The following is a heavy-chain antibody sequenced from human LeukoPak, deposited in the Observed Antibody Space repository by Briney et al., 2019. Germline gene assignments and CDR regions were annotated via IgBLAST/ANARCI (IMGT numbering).Heavy chain of an antibody. CDR2: IIPILGIA. CDR1: GGTFTSYT. V-gene: IGHV1-69*02. J-gene: IGHJ6*02. D-gene: IGHD2-2*01. Sequence: SVKVSCKASGGTFTSYTISWVRQAPGQGREWMGRIIPILGIANYAQKFQGRVTITADKPTSTAYMELSSLRSEDTAVYYCARGVVPAPYYYYGMDVWGQGTTVTVSS. CDR3: ARGVVPAPYYYYGMDV.